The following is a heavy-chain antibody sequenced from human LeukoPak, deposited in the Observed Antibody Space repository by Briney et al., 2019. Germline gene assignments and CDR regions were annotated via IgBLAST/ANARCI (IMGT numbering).Heavy chain of an antibody. J-gene: IGHJ5*02. CDR1: GGSISTYY. V-gene: IGHV4-59*01. CDR3: ARAHSVTYRQFHS. CDR2: IYYSGST. Sequence: SETLSLTCTVSGGSISTYYWSWIRQPPGKGLEWIGDIYYSGSTSYNPSLKSRVTISVDTSKNQFSLKLSSVTAADTAIYYCARAHSVTYRQFHSWGRGTRVTVS. D-gene: IGHD2-21*01.